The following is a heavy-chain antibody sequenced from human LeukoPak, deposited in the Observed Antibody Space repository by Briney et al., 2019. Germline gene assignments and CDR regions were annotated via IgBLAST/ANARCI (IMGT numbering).Heavy chain of an antibody. J-gene: IGHJ6*02. V-gene: IGHV1-46*01. CDR3: ARRGVVVVPAASAGSLDYYYGMDV. CDR2: INPSGGST. CDR1: GYTFTSYY. Sequence: ASVKVSCKASGYTFTSYYMHWVRQAPGQGLEWMGIINPSGGSTSYAQKFQGRVTMTRDTSTSTVYMELSSLRSEDTAVYYCARRGVVVVPAASAGSLDYYYGMDVWGQGTTVTVSS. D-gene: IGHD2-2*01.